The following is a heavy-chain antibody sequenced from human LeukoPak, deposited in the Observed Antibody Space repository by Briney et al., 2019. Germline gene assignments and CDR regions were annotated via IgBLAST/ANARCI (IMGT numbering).Heavy chain of an antibody. D-gene: IGHD1-7*01. J-gene: IGHJ4*02. CDR3: ARVRELELDY. Sequence: SETLSLTCTVSGGSISSRSHFWGWIRQPPGKGLEWIVTIYYSGSTFYNPSLKSRVTTSVDTSKNQFSLKLSSVTAADTAVYYCARVRELELDYWGQGTLVTVSS. CDR2: IYYSGST. CDR1: GGSISSRSHF. V-gene: IGHV4-39*07.